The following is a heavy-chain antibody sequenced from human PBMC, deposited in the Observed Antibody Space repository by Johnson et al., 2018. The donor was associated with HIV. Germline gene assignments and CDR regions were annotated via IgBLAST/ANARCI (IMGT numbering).Heavy chain of an antibody. CDR1: GFAFRNYG. J-gene: IGHJ3*01. Sequence: QEKLVESGGGVVKPGTSLRLSCAASGFAFRNYGMHWVRQAPGKGLEWVALIWYDGTDKYYAASVQGRFTISRDNSNNTLSLQMNSLRAEDTAVYYCAKPYYDFWSGYYEYNAFDLWGRGTSVTVS. V-gene: IGHV3-33*06. CDR2: IWYDGTDK. D-gene: IGHD3-3*01. CDR3: AKPYYDFWSGYYEYNAFDL.